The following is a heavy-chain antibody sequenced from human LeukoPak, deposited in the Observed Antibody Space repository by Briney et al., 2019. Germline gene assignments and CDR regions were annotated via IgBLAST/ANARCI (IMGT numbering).Heavy chain of an antibody. D-gene: IGHD1-20*01. Sequence: ASVKVSCKASGYTFTSYGISWVRQAPGQGLEWMGWISGYDGNTNYAQKLQGGVTMTTDTSTSTAYMELRSLRSDDTAVYYCAREAYNWNPGEYSYFDYWGQGTLVTVSS. CDR2: ISGYDGNT. J-gene: IGHJ4*02. CDR1: GYTFTSYG. V-gene: IGHV1-18*01. CDR3: AREAYNWNPGEYSYFDY.